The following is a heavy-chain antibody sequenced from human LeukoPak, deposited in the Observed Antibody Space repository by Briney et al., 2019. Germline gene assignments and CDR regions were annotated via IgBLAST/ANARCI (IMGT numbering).Heavy chain of an antibody. CDR1: GFTFSSYA. D-gene: IGHD5-12*01. CDR3: AKGGYNGYRPLTFFDS. V-gene: IGHV3-23*01. Sequence: TGGSLRLSCAASGFTFSSYAMSWVRQAPGKGLEWVSGISANGRITYYGDSLKGRFNISRDNSKTTVYLQMHSLRVEDTAIYYCAKGGYNGYRPLTFFDSWGQGTLVSVSS. J-gene: IGHJ4*02. CDR2: ISANGRIT.